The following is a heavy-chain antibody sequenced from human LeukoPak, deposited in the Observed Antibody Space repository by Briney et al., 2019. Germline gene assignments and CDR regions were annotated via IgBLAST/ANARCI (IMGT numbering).Heavy chain of an antibody. Sequence: GGSLRLSCAASGFTFSSYSMNWVRQAPGKGLEWVSSISSSSSYIYYADSVKGRFTISRDNAKNSLYLQMNSLRAEDTAAYYCARDGYPLAIFGVVETYYYYYMDVWGKGTTVTVSS. D-gene: IGHD3-3*01. CDR3: ARDGYPLAIFGVVETYYYYYMDV. V-gene: IGHV3-21*01. CDR2: ISSSSSYI. J-gene: IGHJ6*03. CDR1: GFTFSSYS.